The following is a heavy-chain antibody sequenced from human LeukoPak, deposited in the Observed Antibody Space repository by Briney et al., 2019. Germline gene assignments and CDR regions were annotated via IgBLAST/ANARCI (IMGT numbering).Heavy chain of an antibody. CDR3: AEYDVWSSFSYDC. Sequence: GGSLRLSCAASGFTFSSFWMSWVRQAPGKGLEWVANVKRDGSEKYYVDSLKGRFTISRDNAKNSLYLEMNSLTVEDTAVYYCAEYDVWSSFSYDCWGQGTLVTVSS. CDR2: VKRDGSEK. V-gene: IGHV3-7*01. CDR1: GFTFSSFW. D-gene: IGHD3-3*01. J-gene: IGHJ4*02.